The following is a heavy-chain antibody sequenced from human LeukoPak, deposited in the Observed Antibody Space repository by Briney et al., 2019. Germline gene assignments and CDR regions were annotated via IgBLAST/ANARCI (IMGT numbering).Heavy chain of an antibody. CDR2: ISYDGSNK. D-gene: IGHD1-26*01. CDR3: ARGWELLILDY. Sequence: GGSLRLSCAASGFTFSSYAMHWVRQAPGEGLEWVAVISYDGSNKYYADSVKGRFTISRDNSKNTLYLQMNSLRAEDTAVYYCARGWELLILDYWGQGTLVTVSS. J-gene: IGHJ4*02. V-gene: IGHV3-30-3*01. CDR1: GFTFSSYA.